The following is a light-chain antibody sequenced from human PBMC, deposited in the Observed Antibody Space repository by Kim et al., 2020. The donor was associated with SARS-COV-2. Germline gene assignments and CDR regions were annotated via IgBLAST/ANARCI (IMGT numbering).Light chain of an antibody. CDR1: TSNIGSNS. CDR3: AAWDDSLNAWL. J-gene: IGLJ3*02. CDR2: VNN. Sequence: QPVLTQPPSASGTPGQRVTISCSGSTSNIGSNSVNWYQQLPGTAPKLVISVNNKRPSGVPDRFSGSKSGTSASLAISGLQSEDEADYYCAAWDDSLNAWLFGGGTQLTVL. V-gene: IGLV1-44*01.